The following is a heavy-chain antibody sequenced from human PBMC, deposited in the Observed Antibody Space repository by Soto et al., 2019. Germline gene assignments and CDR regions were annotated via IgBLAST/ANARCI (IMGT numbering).Heavy chain of an antibody. D-gene: IGHD3-3*01. J-gene: IGHJ6*02. Sequence: GESLKISCKGSGYSFASYWISWVRQMPGKGLEWMGRIDPSDSYTNYSPSFQGHVTISADKSISTAYLQWSSLKASDTAMYYCARRDFWSGYYTNGMDVWGQGTTVTVSS. CDR3: ARRDFWSGYYTNGMDV. V-gene: IGHV5-10-1*01. CDR1: GYSFASYW. CDR2: IDPSDSYT.